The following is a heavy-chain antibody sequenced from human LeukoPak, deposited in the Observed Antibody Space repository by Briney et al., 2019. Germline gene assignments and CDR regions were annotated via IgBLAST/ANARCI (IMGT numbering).Heavy chain of an antibody. D-gene: IGHD4-17*01. V-gene: IGHV1-18*01. CDR2: ISAYNGNT. J-gene: IGHJ4*02. CDR1: VYTFTSYG. CDR3: ARGYDYGDYVGDFDY. Sequence: GASVKVSCKASVYTFTSYGISWVRQATGQGLEWMGWISAYNGNTKYAQKVLGRVTMTTDTSTSTAYMELRSLRSDDTAVYYCARGYDYGDYVGDFDYWGQGTLVTVSS.